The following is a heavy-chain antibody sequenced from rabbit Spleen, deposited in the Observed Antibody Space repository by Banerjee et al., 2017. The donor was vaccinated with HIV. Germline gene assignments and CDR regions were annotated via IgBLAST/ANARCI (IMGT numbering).Heavy chain of an antibody. J-gene: IGHJ4*01. Sequence: QEQLEESGGDLVKPGASLTLTCTGSGFSFSSSAWIYWVRQAPGKGLEWIACLYTGTGTTYYASWAKGRFTITKPSSTTVTLQMTSLVAADSAAYFRARDYNLWGQGTLVTVS. CDR3: ARDYNL. V-gene: IGHV1S45*01. CDR1: GFSFSSSAW. CDR2: LYTGTGTT.